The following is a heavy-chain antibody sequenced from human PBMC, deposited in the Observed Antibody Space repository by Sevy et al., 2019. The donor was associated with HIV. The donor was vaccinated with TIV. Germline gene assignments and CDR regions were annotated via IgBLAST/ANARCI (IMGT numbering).Heavy chain of an antibody. D-gene: IGHD3-9*01. CDR1: GFTFRNAW. Sequence: GGSLRLSCAASGFTFRNAWMSWVRQAPGKGLEWVGRIKRKTAGGTRDYAAPVKDRFTISMDDSKNTLYLQMNILKIEDTAVYYCTTLSDIDGDAFDIWGQGTMVTVSS. CDR3: TTLSDIDGDAFDI. J-gene: IGHJ3*02. CDR2: IKRKTAGGTR. V-gene: IGHV3-15*01.